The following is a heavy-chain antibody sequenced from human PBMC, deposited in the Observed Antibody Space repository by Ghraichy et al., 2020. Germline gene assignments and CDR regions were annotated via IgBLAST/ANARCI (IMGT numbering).Heavy chain of an antibody. V-gene: IGHV3-23*01. CDR2: ITGSGGST. Sequence: ETLSLTCAASGFTFSRNAMSWVRQAPGKGLEWVSAITGSGGSTYYADSVKGRFTISRDTSKNTLYLQMNSLRSDDTAVYYCAKVRSSGWYAFNPAGFDYWGQGTLVTVSS. CDR1: GFTFSRNA. J-gene: IGHJ4*02. D-gene: IGHD6-19*01. CDR3: AKVRSSGWYAFNPAGFDY.